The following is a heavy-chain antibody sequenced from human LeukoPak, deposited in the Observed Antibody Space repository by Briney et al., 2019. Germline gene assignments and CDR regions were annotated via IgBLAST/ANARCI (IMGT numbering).Heavy chain of an antibody. CDR2: INSDGRDT. CDR1: GFTFSTYW. J-gene: IGHJ5*02. V-gene: IGHV3-74*01. CDR3: ARDWFDP. Sequence: GGSLRLSCAASGFTFSTYWMSWVRQAPGKGLVWVARINSDGRDTYYADSVKGRFTISRDNARNTLYLQMNSLGAEDTAVYYCARDWFDPWGQGTLVTVFS.